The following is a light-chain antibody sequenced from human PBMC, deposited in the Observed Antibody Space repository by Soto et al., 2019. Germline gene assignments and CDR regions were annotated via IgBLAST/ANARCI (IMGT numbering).Light chain of an antibody. V-gene: IGKV3-20*01. CDR3: HQYNTSPYT. J-gene: IGKJ2*01. CDR1: QDVTASY. Sequence: EIVLTQSPGTLSLSPGERATLSCRASQDVTASYLAWYQQKLGQAPRLLIYGASRRATGIPDRFSGSGSGTGFTLTISRLEPEDFAVYSCHQYNTSPYTFGQGTRLEIK. CDR2: GAS.